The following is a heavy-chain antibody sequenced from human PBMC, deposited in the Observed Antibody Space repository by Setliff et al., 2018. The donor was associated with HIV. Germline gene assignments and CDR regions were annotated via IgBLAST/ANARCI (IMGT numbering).Heavy chain of an antibody. CDR2: IIPPFGTG. J-gene: IGHJ4*02. CDR1: GGSFGNFA. V-gene: IGHV1-69*13. D-gene: IGHD2-15*01. Sequence: SVKVSCKASGGSFGNFAVSWVRQAPGQGLEFMGGIIPPFGTGKFAQKFQGRVTFSADEFTRIVYMELNRLRSDDTAVYYCARATTPSSPPDVWGQGTLVIVSS. CDR3: ARATTPSSPPDV.